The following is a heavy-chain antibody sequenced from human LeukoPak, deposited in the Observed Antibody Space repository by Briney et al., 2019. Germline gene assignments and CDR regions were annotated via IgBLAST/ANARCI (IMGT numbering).Heavy chain of an antibody. D-gene: IGHD1-1*01. J-gene: IGHJ4*02. CDR1: GFTVSGNY. Sequence: GGSLRLSCAVSGFTVSGNYMSWVRQDPGKGLEWVSLIYSGGTTYYADSVKGRFTISRDNSKDTLYLQMNSLRAEDTAIYYCAKATGNLGDWGQGTLVTVSS. CDR2: IYSGGTT. CDR3: AKATGNLGD. V-gene: IGHV3-53*01.